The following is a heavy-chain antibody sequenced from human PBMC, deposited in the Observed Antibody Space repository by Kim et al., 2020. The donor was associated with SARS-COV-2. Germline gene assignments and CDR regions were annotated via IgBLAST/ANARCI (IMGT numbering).Heavy chain of an antibody. V-gene: IGHV3-21*01. CDR3: AGDCSGGSCYRAFDY. J-gene: IGHJ4*02. D-gene: IGHD2-15*01. Sequence: DSVKGRFTISRDNAKNSLYLQMNSLRAEDTAVYYCAGDCSGGSCYRAFDYWGQGTLVTVSS.